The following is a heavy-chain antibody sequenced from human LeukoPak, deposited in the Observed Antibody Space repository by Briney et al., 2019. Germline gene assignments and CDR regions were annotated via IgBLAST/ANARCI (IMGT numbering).Heavy chain of an antibody. V-gene: IGHV4-34*01. J-gene: IGHJ6*02. Sequence: SGTLSLTCAVYGGSFSGYYWSWIRQPPGKGLEWIGEINHSGSTNYNPSLKSRVTISVDTSKNQFSLKLSSVTAADTAVYYCARGLGIGHYYYYYGMDVWGQGTTVTVSS. CDR3: ARGLGIGHYYYYYGMDV. D-gene: IGHD6-13*01. CDR1: GGSFSGYY. CDR2: INHSGST.